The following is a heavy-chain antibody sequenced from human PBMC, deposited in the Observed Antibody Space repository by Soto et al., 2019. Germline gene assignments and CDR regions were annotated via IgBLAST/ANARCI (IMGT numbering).Heavy chain of an antibody. J-gene: IGHJ4*02. V-gene: IGHV4-39*01. CDR2: IFYSGNT. CDR1: GGSIISSDYY. Sequence: KPSATLSLACTVSGGSIISSDYYWGWIRQPPGKGLEWVGDIFYSGNTHHNPSLKTRVSVSVDTSKNQFSLKMSSVTAADTDVYYCARRFWSGPYYFDYWGQGTLVTVS. D-gene: IGHD3-3*01. CDR3: ARRFWSGPYYFDY.